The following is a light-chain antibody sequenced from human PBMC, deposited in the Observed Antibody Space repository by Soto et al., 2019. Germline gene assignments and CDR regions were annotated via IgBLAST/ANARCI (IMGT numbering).Light chain of an antibody. CDR1: QSVSSSY. Sequence: EIVLTQSPGPLSLSPGERATLSCRASQSVSSSYLAWYQQKPGQAPRLLIYGASSRDTGIPDRFSGSGSGPDFALPISRLEPEDFAVYYCQQYGSSPPLTFGGGTKVEIK. CDR2: GAS. CDR3: QQYGSSPPLT. J-gene: IGKJ4*01. V-gene: IGKV3-20*01.